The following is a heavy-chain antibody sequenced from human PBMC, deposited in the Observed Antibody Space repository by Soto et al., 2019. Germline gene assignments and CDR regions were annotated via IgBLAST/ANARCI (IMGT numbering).Heavy chain of an antibody. V-gene: IGHV3-30*18. J-gene: IGHJ6*02. D-gene: IGHD2-2*02. Sequence: QVQLVESGGGVVQPGRSLRLSCAASGFTFSNYGMHWVRQAPGKGLEWVAVISYDGSNKYYADSVKGRFTISRDNSKNTLYLQMNSLRAEATAVYYCAKDNLYPETFYYYCGMDVWGQGTTVTVSS. CDR2: ISYDGSNK. CDR1: GFTFSNYG. CDR3: AKDNLYPETFYYYCGMDV.